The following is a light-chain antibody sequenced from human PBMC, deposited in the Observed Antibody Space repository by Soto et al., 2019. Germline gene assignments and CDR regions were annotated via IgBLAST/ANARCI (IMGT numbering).Light chain of an antibody. CDR2: DVS. V-gene: IGLV2-14*01. CDR1: SSDVGGYNY. Sequence: QSALTQPASVSGSPGQSITIVCTGTSSDVGGYNYVSWYQQHPVKAPKLMIYDVSNRPSGVSNRFSGSKSGNTASLTISGLQAEDEADYYCSSYTSSSTRVFGGGTKLTVL. CDR3: SSYTSSSTRV. J-gene: IGLJ3*02.